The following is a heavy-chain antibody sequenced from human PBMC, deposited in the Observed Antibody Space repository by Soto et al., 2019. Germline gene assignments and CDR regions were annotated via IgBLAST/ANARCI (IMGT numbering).Heavy chain of an antibody. V-gene: IGHV1-69*08. CDR3: ARDPSSGWYPADWFDP. Sequence: QVQLVQSGAEVKKPGSSVKVSCEASGGTFSSYTISWVRQAPGQGLEWMGRIIPILGIANYAQKFQGRVTITADKSTSTAYMELSSLRSEDTAVYYCARDPSSGWYPADWFDPWGQGTLVTVSS. J-gene: IGHJ5*02. CDR1: GGTFSSYT. D-gene: IGHD6-19*01. CDR2: IIPILGIA.